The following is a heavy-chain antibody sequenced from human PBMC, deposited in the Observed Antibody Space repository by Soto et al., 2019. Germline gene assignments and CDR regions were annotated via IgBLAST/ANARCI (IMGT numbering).Heavy chain of an antibody. CDR3: AKDDARLGWVDAFDI. Sequence: GGSLRLSCAASGFTFSSYAMSWVRQAPGKGLEWVSAISGSGGSTYYADSVKGQFTISRDNSKNTLYLQMNSLRAEDTAVYYCAKDDARLGWVDAFDIWGQGTMVTVSS. D-gene: IGHD1-26*01. CDR2: ISGSGGST. J-gene: IGHJ3*02. V-gene: IGHV3-23*01. CDR1: GFTFSSYA.